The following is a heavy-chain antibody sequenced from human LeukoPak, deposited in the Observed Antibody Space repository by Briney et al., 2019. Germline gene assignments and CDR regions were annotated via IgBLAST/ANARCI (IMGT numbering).Heavy chain of an antibody. CDR1: GGSINSYY. J-gene: IGHJ5*02. CDR3: AREEIRSWFDP. CDR2: IHYSGST. Sequence: SETLSLTCTVSGGSINSYYWSWIRQPPGRGLEWIGSIHYSGSTSSNPSLRSRVTISVDKSKNQFSLKLSSVTAADTAVYYCAREEIRSWFDPWGQGTLVTVSS. V-gene: IGHV4-59*01. D-gene: IGHD5-24*01.